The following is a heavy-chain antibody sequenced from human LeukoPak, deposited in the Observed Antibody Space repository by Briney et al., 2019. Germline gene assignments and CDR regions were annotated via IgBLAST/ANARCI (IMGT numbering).Heavy chain of an antibody. CDR1: GGSFSGYY. J-gene: IGHJ5*02. Sequence: SETLSLTCAVYGGSFSGYYWSWIRQPPGKGLEWIGEINHSGSTNYSPPLKRRVTISVDTSNNQFSLKLSSVTAADTAVYYCARRDYCTSTTCYEXYNWFDPWGXGTXVTVSS. V-gene: IGHV4-34*01. CDR3: ARRDYCTSTTCYEXYNWFDP. CDR2: INHSGST. D-gene: IGHD2-2*01.